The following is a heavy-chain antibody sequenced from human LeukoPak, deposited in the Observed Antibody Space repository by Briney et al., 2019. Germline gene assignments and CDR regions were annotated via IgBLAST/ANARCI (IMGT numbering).Heavy chain of an antibody. V-gene: IGHV3-23*01. J-gene: IGHJ4*02. Sequence: GGSLRLSCAASGSTFSSYTMSWVRQAPGRGLEWVSTITTSDGNTYYADSVKGRFTVSRDNSKNTLFLQMNSLRAEDTAVYYCAKDGGLWVSAHWGDSWGRGTLVTVSS. CDR2: ITTSDGNT. CDR1: GSTFSSYT. D-gene: IGHD7-27*01. CDR3: AKDGGLWVSAHWGDS.